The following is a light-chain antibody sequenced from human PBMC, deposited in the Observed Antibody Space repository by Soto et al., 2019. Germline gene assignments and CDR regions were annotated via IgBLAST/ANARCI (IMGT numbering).Light chain of an antibody. Sequence: EIVLTQSPGTLPLSPGERATLSCRASQSVSSSYLAWYQQKPGQAPRLLLYGASSRATGIPDRFSGSGSGTDFTLTISRLEPEECAVYYCQQYGSSPRFGPGTKVDSK. CDR2: GAS. V-gene: IGKV3-20*01. CDR3: QQYGSSPR. CDR1: QSVSSSY. J-gene: IGKJ3*01.